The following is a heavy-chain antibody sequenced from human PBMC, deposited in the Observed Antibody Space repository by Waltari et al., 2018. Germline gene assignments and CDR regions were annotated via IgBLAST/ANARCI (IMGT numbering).Heavy chain of an antibody. Sequence: QVQLQESGPGLVKPSETLSLTCIVSGYSISSGYYWGWIRQPLGKGLELIGSIYHSGGTYYNPSLKSRVTISVDTSKNQFSLKLSSVTAADTAVYYCASHIAVVPAAIDYWGQGTLVTVSS. CDR2: IYHSGGT. CDR1: GYSISSGYY. J-gene: IGHJ4*02. D-gene: IGHD2-2*02. V-gene: IGHV4-38-2*02. CDR3: ASHIAVVPAAIDY.